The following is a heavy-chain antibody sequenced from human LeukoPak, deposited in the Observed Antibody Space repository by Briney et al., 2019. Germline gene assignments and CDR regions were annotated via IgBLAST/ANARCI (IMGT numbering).Heavy chain of an antibody. CDR1: GGSISSYY. V-gene: IGHV4-59*01. CDR3: AREGYYDSSGYRGYYYYGMDV. Sequence: SETPSLTCTVSGGSISSYYWSWIRQPPGKGLEWIGYIYYSGSTNYNPSLKSRVTISVDTSKNQFSLKLSSVTAADTAVYYCAREGYYDSSGYRGYYYYGMDVWGQGTTVTVSS. J-gene: IGHJ6*02. CDR2: IYYSGST. D-gene: IGHD3-22*01.